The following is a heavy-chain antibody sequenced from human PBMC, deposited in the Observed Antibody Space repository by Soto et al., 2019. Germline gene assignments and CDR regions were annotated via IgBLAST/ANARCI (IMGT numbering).Heavy chain of an antibody. CDR2: IIPIFGTA. V-gene: IGHV1-69*13. CDR1: GGTFSSYA. D-gene: IGHD6-25*01. Sequence: EASVKVSCKASGGTFSSYAISWVRQAPGQGLEWMGGIIPIFGTANYAQKFQGRVTITADESTSTAYMELSSLRSEDTAVYYCASAGAGATRAPHYYYGMDVWGKRTKVTVSS. CDR3: ASAGAGATRAPHYYYGMDV. J-gene: IGHJ6*04.